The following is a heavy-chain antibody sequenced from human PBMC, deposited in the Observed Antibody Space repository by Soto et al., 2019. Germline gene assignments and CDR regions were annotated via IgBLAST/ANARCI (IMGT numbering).Heavy chain of an antibody. D-gene: IGHD3-3*01. CDR3: AHRDDFWSSYYTDYFDY. CDR1: GFSLSTSGVG. Sequence: SGPTLVNPTQTLTLTCTFSGFSLSTSGVGVGWIRQPPGKALEWLALIYWNDDKRYSPSLKSRLTITKDTSKNQVVLTMTNMDPVDTATYYCAHRDDFWSSYYTDYFDYWGQGTLVTVSS. J-gene: IGHJ4*02. CDR2: IYWNDDK. V-gene: IGHV2-5*01.